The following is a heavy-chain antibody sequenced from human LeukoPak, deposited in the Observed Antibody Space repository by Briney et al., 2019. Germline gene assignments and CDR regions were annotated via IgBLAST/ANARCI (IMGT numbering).Heavy chain of an antibody. CDR2: IHYTGST. CDR1: GGAITSSY. D-gene: IGHD3-9*01. V-gene: IGHV4-59*01. CDR3: ARGRYSAGDNWFDP. Sequence: PAETLSLTCTVSGGAITSSYWSWIRQSPGKGLEWIGYIHYTGSTNYNPSLKSRVTMLIDTSKNQFSLKLSSVTAADTAVYYCARGRYSAGDNWFDPWGQGTLVTVSS. J-gene: IGHJ5*02.